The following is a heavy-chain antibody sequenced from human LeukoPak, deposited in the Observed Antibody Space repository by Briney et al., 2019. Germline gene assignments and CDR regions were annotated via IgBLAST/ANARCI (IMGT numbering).Heavy chain of an antibody. J-gene: IGHJ4*02. D-gene: IGHD6-13*01. V-gene: IGHV4-39*07. Sequence: SETLSLTCTVSGGSISSSSYYWGWIRQPPGKGLEWIGSIYYSGSTYYNPSLKSRVTISVDTSKNQFSLKLSSVTAADTAVYYCARDRIAAAGFDYWGQGTLVTVSS. CDR2: IYYSGST. CDR3: ARDRIAAAGFDY. CDR1: GGSISSSSYY.